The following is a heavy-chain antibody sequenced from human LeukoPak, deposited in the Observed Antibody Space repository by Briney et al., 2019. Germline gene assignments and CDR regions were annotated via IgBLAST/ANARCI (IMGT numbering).Heavy chain of an antibody. J-gene: IGHJ4*02. V-gene: IGHV4-59*01. CDR1: GGSISSYY. Sequence: SETLSLTCTVSGGSISSYYWSWIRQPPGKGLEWIGYIYYRGSTNYNPSLKSRVTISVDTSKNQFSLKLSSVTAADTAVYCCARVGLYYDFWSGYYTGVFDYWGQGTLVTVSS. D-gene: IGHD3-3*01. CDR2: IYYRGST. CDR3: ARVGLYYDFWSGYYTGVFDY.